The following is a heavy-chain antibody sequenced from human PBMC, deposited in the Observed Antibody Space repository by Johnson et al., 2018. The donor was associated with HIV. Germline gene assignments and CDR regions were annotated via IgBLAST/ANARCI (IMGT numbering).Heavy chain of an antibody. CDR1: GFTFSSYA. Sequence: VQLVESGGGLVQPGGSLRLSYAASGFTFSSYAMSWVRQAPGKGLEWVSAISVSGGSTYYADSVKVRFTISRENSQTTLYLQMNSLRAEDTAVYYCAKGIAAAGTGAFDIWGQGTMVTVSS. D-gene: IGHD6-13*01. CDR3: AKGIAAAGTGAFDI. J-gene: IGHJ3*02. V-gene: IGHV3-23*04. CDR2: ISVSGGST.